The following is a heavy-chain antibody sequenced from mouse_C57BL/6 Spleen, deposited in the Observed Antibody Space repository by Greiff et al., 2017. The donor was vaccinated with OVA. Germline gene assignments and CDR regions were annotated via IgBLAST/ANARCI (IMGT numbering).Heavy chain of an antibody. V-gene: IGHV7-3*01. D-gene: IGHD4-1*01. CDR3: ARYLTGYYFDY. J-gene: IGHJ2*01. CDR2: IRNKANGYTT. CDR1: GFTFTDYY. Sequence: EVQLMESGGGLVQPGGSLSLSCAASGFTFTDYYMSWVRQPPGKALEWLGFIRNKANGYTTEYSASVKGRFTISRDNSQSILYLQMNALRAEDSATYYCARYLTGYYFDYWGQGTTLTVSS.